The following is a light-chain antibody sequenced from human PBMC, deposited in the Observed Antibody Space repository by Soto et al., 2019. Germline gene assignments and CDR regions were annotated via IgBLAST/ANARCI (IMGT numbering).Light chain of an antibody. Sequence: DIHVTHCPSSLSASVGDRVTITCRAGQSINNYLNWYQQKPGKAPKFLIYASSSLQSGVPSRFSGSGSRTDLTLNISSMKPEDFANYYCKKSYSTTKINFGQGTRMAIK. CDR3: KKSYSTTKIN. V-gene: IGKV1-39*01. CDR1: QSINNY. CDR2: ASS. J-gene: IGKJ5*01.